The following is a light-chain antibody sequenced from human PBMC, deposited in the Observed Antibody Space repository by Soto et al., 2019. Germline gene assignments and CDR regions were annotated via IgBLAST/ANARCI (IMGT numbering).Light chain of an antibody. CDR2: TAS. J-gene: IGKJ1*01. CDR1: QSINNW. V-gene: IGKV1-5*03. Sequence: DIQMTQSPSTLSASVGDRVTITCRASQSINNWLAWYQQQPGKVPRLLIYTASTLESGVPSRFSGSGYGTEFTLTISSLQPDDFATYYCLQYNSYSRGTFGQGTKVEIK. CDR3: LQYNSYSRGT.